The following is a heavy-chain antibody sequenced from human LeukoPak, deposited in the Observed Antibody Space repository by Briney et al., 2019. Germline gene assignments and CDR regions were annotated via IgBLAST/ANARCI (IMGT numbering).Heavy chain of an antibody. D-gene: IGHD6-19*01. Sequence: PGGSLRLSCAASGFTFSSYSMNWVRQAPGKGLEWVSSISSSSSHIYYADSVKGRFTISRDNAKNSLYLQMNSLRAEDTAVYYCASWPQSSGWYPSVAFDIWGQGTTVTVSS. CDR2: ISSSSSHI. J-gene: IGHJ3*02. V-gene: IGHV3-21*01. CDR1: GFTFSSYS. CDR3: ASWPQSSGWYPSVAFDI.